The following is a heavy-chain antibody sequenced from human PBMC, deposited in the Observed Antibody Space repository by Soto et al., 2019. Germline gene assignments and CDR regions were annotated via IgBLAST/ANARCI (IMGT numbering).Heavy chain of an antibody. D-gene: IGHD1-1*01. V-gene: IGHV3-74*01. Sequence: EAQLVESGGGLVQPGGSLRLSCEASGFTFSGYWMHWVRQAPERGLVWVSRINGDGTTTHYADSVKGRVTISRDNAKKTLYLQMNSLSAEHTAVYSCVRSRERYNLVAEYWGQGTLVTVSS. CDR3: VRSRERYNLVAEY. J-gene: IGHJ4*02. CDR2: INGDGTTT. CDR1: GFTFSGYW.